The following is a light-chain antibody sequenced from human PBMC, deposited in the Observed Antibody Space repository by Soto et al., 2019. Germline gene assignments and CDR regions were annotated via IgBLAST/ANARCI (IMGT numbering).Light chain of an antibody. J-gene: IGLJ3*02. CDR2: GNS. Sequence: QSVLTQPPSVSGAPGQRVTISCTGSSSNIGAGYDVHWYQQLPGTAPKLLIYGNSNRPSGVPDRFSGSKSGTSASLAITGLQAEDEADYYRQSYDSSLSGHWVFGGGTKVTVL. CDR1: SSNIGAGYD. V-gene: IGLV1-40*01. CDR3: QSYDSSLSGHWV.